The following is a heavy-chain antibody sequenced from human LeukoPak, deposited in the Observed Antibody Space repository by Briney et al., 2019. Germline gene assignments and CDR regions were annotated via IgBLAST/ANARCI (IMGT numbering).Heavy chain of an antibody. CDR1: GFTFSSYG. CDR2: IRYDGSNK. D-gene: IGHD3-22*01. J-gene: IGHJ4*02. Sequence: QSGGSLRLSCAASGFTFSSYGMHWVRQAPGKGLEWVAFIRYDGSNKYYADSVKGRFTISRDNSKNTLYLRMNSLRAEDTAVYYCAKDFPYYYDSSGYLYYFDYWGQGTLVTVSS. CDR3: AKDFPYYYDSSGYLYYFDY. V-gene: IGHV3-30*02.